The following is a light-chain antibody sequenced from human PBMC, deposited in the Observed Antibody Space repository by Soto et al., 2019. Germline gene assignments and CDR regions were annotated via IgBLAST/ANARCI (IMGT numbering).Light chain of an antibody. Sequence: DIVMTQTPLSLSVSPGQPASISCKSSQSLLRSDGKSSLYWYLQKPGQSPQLLIYGASTRLSGVPDRFSGSGSGTDFTLKISRVEAEDAGVYYCMQRIQLPETFGQGTKLEIK. CDR1: QSLLRSDGKSS. J-gene: IGKJ2*01. V-gene: IGKV2D-29*02. CDR3: MQRIQLPET. CDR2: GAS.